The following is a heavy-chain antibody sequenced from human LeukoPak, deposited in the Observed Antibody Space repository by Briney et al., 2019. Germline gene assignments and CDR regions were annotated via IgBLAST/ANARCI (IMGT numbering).Heavy chain of an antibody. J-gene: IGHJ4*02. CDR1: GYTFTSYD. V-gene: IGHV1-8*01. Sequence: GASVKVSCKASGYTFTSYDINWVRQATGQGLEWMGWMNPNSGNTGYAQKFQGRVTVTRNTSISTAYMELSSLRSEDTAVYYCARGVGYCSSTSCYIDYFDYWGQGTLVTVSS. CDR2: MNPNSGNT. CDR3: ARGVGYCSSTSCYIDYFDY. D-gene: IGHD2-2*02.